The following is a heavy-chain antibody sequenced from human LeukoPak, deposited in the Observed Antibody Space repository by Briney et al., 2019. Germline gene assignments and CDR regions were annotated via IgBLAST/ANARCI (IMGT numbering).Heavy chain of an antibody. CDR2: MNPNSGNT. J-gene: IGHJ4*02. Sequence: ASVKVSCKASGYTFTSYDINWVGQATGQGLEWMGWMNPNSGNTGYAQKFQGRVTITRNTSISTAYMELSSLRSEDTAVYYCARGAATEANDYWGQGTLVTVSS. CDR1: GYTFTSYD. V-gene: IGHV1-8*03. D-gene: IGHD6-25*01. CDR3: ARGAATEANDY.